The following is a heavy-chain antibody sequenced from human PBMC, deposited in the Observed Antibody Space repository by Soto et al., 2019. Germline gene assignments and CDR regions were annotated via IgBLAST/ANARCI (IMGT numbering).Heavy chain of an antibody. CDR3: ATGGYCSSTSCYNFFDY. CDR2: IYPGDSDT. CDR1: GYSFTTYW. J-gene: IGHJ4*02. V-gene: IGHV5-51*01. Sequence: GESLKISCKGSGYSFTTYWIGWVRQMPGRGLEWMGIIYPGDSDTRYSPSFQGQVTISADKSISTAYLQWSSLKASDTAMYYSATGGYCSSTSCYNFFDYWGQGTLVTVSS. D-gene: IGHD2-2*02.